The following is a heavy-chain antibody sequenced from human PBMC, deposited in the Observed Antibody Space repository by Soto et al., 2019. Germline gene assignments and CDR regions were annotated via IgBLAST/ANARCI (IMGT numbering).Heavy chain of an antibody. D-gene: IGHD3-10*01. V-gene: IGHV1-18*04. Sequence: ASVKVSCKASGYTFTSYGISWVRQAPGQGLEWMGWISAYNGNTNYAQKLQGRVTMTTDTSTSTAYMELRSLRSDDTAVYYCARGQGELLWSGEPEYFQPWGQGTLVTVS. J-gene: IGHJ1*01. CDR1: GYTFTSYG. CDR3: ARGQGELLWSGEPEYFQP. CDR2: ISAYNGNT.